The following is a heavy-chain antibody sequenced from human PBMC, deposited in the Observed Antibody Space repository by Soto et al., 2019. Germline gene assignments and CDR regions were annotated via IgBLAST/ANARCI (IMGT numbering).Heavy chain of an antibody. CDR3: ARGRVRYSSSNYVEP. Sequence: QVQLVQSGAEVKKPGASVKVSCKASGYTFTNYDINWVRQAAGQGPEWMGWMNPDTGHTGYARKFRGRVSMTRDTSISTAYMELSSLRSDDTAIYSCARGRVRYSSSNYVEPWGRGTLVTVSS. V-gene: IGHV1-8*01. J-gene: IGHJ5*02. D-gene: IGHD6-6*01. CDR1: GYTFTNYD. CDR2: MNPDTGHT.